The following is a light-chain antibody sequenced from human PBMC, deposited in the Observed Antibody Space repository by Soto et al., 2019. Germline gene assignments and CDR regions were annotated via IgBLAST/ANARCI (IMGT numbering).Light chain of an antibody. CDR2: DAS. CDR3: QQYSNYWT. Sequence: IQMTQSPSTLSASVGDRVTITCRASQSISTWLAWYQQKPGKAPKVLVYDASSLESGVPSRFSGSGSGTDLSLTITSLQHADFATYYCQQYSNYWTFGQGTKVDIK. J-gene: IGKJ1*01. V-gene: IGKV1-5*01. CDR1: QSISTW.